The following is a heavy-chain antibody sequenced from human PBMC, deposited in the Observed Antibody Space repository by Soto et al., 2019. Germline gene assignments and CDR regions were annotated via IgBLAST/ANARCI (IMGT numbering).Heavy chain of an antibody. J-gene: IGHJ4*02. V-gene: IGHV1-18*01. Sequence: GASVKVSCKASGYTFSSFGISWVRQAPGQGLEWMGWISAYDGNTNYAQRLQGRVTLTTDTSTNTVYMELRSLTSDDTAVYFCARDDPSLSTINIDYWGQGTQVTVSS. CDR1: GYTFSSFG. CDR2: ISAYDGNT. CDR3: ARDDPSLSTINIDY. D-gene: IGHD4-4*01.